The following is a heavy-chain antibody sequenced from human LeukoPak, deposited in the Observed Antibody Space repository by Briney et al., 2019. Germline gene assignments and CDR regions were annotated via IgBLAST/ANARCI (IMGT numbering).Heavy chain of an antibody. CDR2: IYYSGST. CDR3: ARDKGYCSGGSCYMGGLDY. V-gene: IGHV4-59*01. D-gene: IGHD2-15*01. Sequence: SETLSLTCTVSGGSISSYYWSWIRQPPGKVLEWIGYIYYSGSTNYNPSLKSRVTISVDTSKNQFSLKLSSVTAADTAVYYCARDKGYCSGGSCYMGGLDYWGQGTLVTVSS. CDR1: GGSISSYY. J-gene: IGHJ4*02.